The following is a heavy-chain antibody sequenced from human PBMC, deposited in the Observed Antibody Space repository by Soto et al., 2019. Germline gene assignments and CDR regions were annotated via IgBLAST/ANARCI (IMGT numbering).Heavy chain of an antibody. J-gene: IGHJ4*02. CDR3: ARDRALDGGTYYFDX. CDR1: GFTFSSYA. Sequence: PGGSLRLSCAASGFTFSSYAMHWVRQAPGKGLEWVAFISYDGSNKYYAYSVKGRFTISRDNSKNTLYLQMNSLRAEDTAVYYCARDRALDGGTYYFDXSGQGTLVTVSX. CDR2: ISYDGSNK. D-gene: IGHD4-17*01. V-gene: IGHV3-30-3*01.